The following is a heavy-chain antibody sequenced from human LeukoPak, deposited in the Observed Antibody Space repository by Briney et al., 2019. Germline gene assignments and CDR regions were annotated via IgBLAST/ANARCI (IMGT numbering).Heavy chain of an antibody. Sequence: ASVKVSCKASGYTFTGYYMHWVRQAPGQGLEWMGWINPNSGGTNYAQKFQGRVAMTRDTSISTAYMELSRLRSDDTAVYYCARDEGRYCSSTSCPGGSSWPDYWGQGTLVTVSS. CDR2: INPNSGGT. CDR1: GYTFTGYY. D-gene: IGHD2-2*01. J-gene: IGHJ4*02. V-gene: IGHV1-2*02. CDR3: ARDEGRYCSSTSCPGGSSWPDY.